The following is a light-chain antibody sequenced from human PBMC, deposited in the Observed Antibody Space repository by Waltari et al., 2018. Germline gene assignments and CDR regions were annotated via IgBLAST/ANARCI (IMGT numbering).Light chain of an antibody. J-gene: IGKJ4*01. CDR3: QQYYSTPLS. CDR1: QSVLYNPNKKNT. Sequence: NLINQFPGSPAGSPGRKATNNLQVSQSVLYNPNKKNTLAWDQQKTGQPPKLPIYWASTRESGVPARFSGSVSGTDFTLTISSLQAEDVAVYYCQQYYSTPLSFGGGTKVEIK. CDR2: WAS. V-gene: IGKV4-1*01.